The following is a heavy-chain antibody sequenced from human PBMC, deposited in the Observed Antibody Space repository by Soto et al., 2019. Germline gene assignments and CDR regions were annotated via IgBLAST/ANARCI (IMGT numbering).Heavy chain of an antibody. V-gene: IGHV4-30-4*01. J-gene: IGHJ4*02. D-gene: IGHD2-21*02. CDR3: ARVSNAYCGGDCYSGFDY. CDR2: IYYSGST. Sequence: SETLSLTCTVSGGSISSGDYYWSWIRQPPGKGLEWIGYIYYSGSTYYNPSLKSRVTISVDTSKNQFSLKLSSVTAADTAVYYCARVSNAYCGGDCYSGFDYWGQGTLVTVSS. CDR1: GGSISSGDYY.